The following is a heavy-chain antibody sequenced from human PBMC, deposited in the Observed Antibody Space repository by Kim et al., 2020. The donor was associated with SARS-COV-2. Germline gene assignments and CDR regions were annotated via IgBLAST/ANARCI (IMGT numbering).Heavy chain of an antibody. V-gene: IGHV4-39*01. CDR3: ARRYYYDSSGYYWSAFDI. Sequence: SETLSLTCTVSGGSISSSSYYWGWIRQPPGKGLEWIGSIYYSGSTYYNPSLKSRVTISVDTSKNQFSLKLSSVTAADTAVYYCARRYYYDSSGYYWSAFDIWGQGTMVTVSS. D-gene: IGHD3-22*01. J-gene: IGHJ3*02. CDR2: IYYSGST. CDR1: GGSISSSSYY.